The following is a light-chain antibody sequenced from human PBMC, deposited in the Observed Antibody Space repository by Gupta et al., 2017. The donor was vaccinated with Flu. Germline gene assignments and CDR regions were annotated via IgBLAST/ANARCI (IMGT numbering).Light chain of an antibody. CDR1: QGISGY. Sequence: GDRVTITCRARQGISGYLAWYQQGAGRAPKLLIYATSTLQTGVPSRFSGSGSGTEFTLTISSLQPEDYGTYYCQQVNTYPLTFGQGTKVEIK. CDR3: QQVNTYPLT. CDR2: ATS. J-gene: IGKJ1*01. V-gene: IGKV1-9*01.